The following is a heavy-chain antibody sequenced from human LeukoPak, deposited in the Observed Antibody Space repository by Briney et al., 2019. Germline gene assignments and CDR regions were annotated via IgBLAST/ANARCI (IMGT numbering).Heavy chain of an antibody. CDR2: ISGSDGST. Sequence: GGSLRLSCAASGFTFSIYAMSWVRQAPGKGLEWVSAISGSDGSTYYADSVKGRFTISRDNSKNTLYLQMNSLRAEDTAVYYCAKDLEYSSSFHAFDIWGQGTVVTVSS. CDR3: AKDLEYSSSFHAFDI. J-gene: IGHJ3*02. V-gene: IGHV3-23*01. D-gene: IGHD6-13*01. CDR1: GFTFSIYA.